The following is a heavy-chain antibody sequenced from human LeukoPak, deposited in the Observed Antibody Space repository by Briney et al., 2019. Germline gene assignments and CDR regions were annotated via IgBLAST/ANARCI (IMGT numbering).Heavy chain of an antibody. V-gene: IGHV4-31*03. D-gene: IGHD4-23*01. J-gene: IGHJ6*02. Sequence: PSQTLSLTCTVSGGSISSGGYYWSWIRQHPGKGLEWIGYIYYSGSTYYNPSLKSRVTISVDTSKNQFSLKLSSVTAADTAVYYCWRSKVTVVTQHYYYYYGMDVWGQGTTVTVSS. CDR3: WRSKVTVVTQHYYYYYGMDV. CDR1: GGSISSGGYY. CDR2: IYYSGST.